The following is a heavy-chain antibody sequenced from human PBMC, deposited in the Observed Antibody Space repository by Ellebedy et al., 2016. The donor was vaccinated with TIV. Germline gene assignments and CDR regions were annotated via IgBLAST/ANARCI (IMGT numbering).Heavy chain of an antibody. D-gene: IGHD1-14*01. CDR1: GGSISSYY. J-gene: IGHJ3*02. CDR2: IYYSGST. CDR3: ARHVGTDLRRNAFDI. Sequence: MPSETLSLTCTVSGGSISSYYWSWIRQPPGKGLEWIGYIYYSGSTNYNPSLKSRVTISVDTSKNQFSLKLSSVTAADTAVYYCARHVGTDLRRNAFDIWGQGTMVTVSS. V-gene: IGHV4-59*08.